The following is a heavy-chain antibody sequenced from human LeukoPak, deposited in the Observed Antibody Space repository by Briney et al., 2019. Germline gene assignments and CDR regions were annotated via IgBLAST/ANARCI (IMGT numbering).Heavy chain of an antibody. CDR1: GFTFDDYA. J-gene: IGHJ4*02. CDR3: AKSVGATQDLFWQYYFDY. Sequence: GRSLRLSCAASGFTFDDYAMHWVRPAPGKGLEWVSGNSWNSGNIGYADSVKGRFTISRDNAKKSLYLQMNSLRAEDTALYYCAKSVGATQDLFWQYYFDYWGQGTLVTVSS. V-gene: IGHV3-9*01. D-gene: IGHD1-26*01. CDR2: NSWNSGNI.